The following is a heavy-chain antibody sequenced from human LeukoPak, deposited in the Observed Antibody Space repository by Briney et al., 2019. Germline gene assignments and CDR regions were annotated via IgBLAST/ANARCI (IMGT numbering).Heavy chain of an antibody. V-gene: IGHV4-59*01. CDR3: ARVGVAVAPVLPPFDY. CDR1: GGSISSYY. CDR2: IYYSGST. J-gene: IGHJ4*02. D-gene: IGHD6-19*01. Sequence: SETLSLTCTVSGGSISSYYWSWIRQPPGKGLEWIGYIYYSGSTNYNPSLKSRVTISVDTSKNQFSLKLSSVTAADTAVYYCARVGVAVAPVLPPFDYWGQGTLVTVSS.